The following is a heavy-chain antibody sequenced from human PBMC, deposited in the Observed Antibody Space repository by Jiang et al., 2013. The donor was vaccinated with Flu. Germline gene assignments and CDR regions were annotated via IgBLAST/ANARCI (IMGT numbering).Heavy chain of an antibody. CDR3: ARGASGVVVALFEH. CDR1: GDRVSSNSAS. J-gene: IGHJ4*02. D-gene: IGHD2-15*01. Sequence: QTLSLTCAISGDRVSSNSASWNWIRQSPSGGLEWLGRTYYRSKWYSDSAESVKSRIAINPDTSKNQFSLQLDSVTPEDTAVYYCARGASGVVVALFEHWGQGTLVTVSS. V-gene: IGHV6-1*01. CDR2: TYYRSKWYS.